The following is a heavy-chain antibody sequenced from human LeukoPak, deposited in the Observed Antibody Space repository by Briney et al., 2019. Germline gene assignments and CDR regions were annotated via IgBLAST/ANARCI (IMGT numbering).Heavy chain of an antibody. CDR2: ISGSSGST. Sequence: GGSLRLSCAASGFTFTSYAMGWVRQAQGKGRKWAPAISGSSGSTYYADSVKGRFTISRDNSKNTLYLQMNSLRAEDTAVYYCAKDGDPGGSFDYWGQGTLVTVSS. V-gene: IGHV3-23*01. J-gene: IGHJ4*02. CDR3: AKDGDPGGSFDY. CDR1: GFTFTSYA. D-gene: IGHD7-27*01.